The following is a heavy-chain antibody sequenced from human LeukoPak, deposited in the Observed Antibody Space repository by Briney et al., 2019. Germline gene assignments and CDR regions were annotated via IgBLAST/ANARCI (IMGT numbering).Heavy chain of an antibody. J-gene: IGHJ4*02. CDR1: GFTFSSYW. V-gene: IGHV3-21*01. CDR2: ISSSSSYI. D-gene: IGHD5-12*01. CDR3: ARSVDSGYDYDQYYFDY. Sequence: GGSLRLSCAASGFTFSSYWFHWVRQAPGKGLVWVSSISSSSSYIYYADSVKGRFTISRDNAKNSLYLQMNSLRAEDTAVYYCARSVDSGYDYDQYYFDYWGQGTLVTVSS.